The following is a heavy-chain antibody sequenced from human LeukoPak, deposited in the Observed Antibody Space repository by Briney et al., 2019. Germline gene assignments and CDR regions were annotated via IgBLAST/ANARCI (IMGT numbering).Heavy chain of an antibody. CDR3: ARDWTTVTTFGPDDAFDI. CDR2: INAGNGNT. D-gene: IGHD4-17*01. V-gene: IGHV1-3*01. J-gene: IGHJ3*02. Sequence: ASVKVSCKASGYTFTSYAMHWVRQAPGQRLEWMGWINAGNGNTKYSQKFQGRVTVTRDTSASTAYMELSSPRSEDTAVYYCARDWTTVTTFGPDDAFDIWGQGTMVTVSS. CDR1: GYTFTSYA.